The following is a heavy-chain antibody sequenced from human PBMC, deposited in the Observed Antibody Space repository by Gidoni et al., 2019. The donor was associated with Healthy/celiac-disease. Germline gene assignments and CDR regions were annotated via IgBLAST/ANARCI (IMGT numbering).Heavy chain of an antibody. Sequence: QVQLQESCPGLVEPSQTLSVTASVSGDSISNGGYSWSWLRQQPGKGLEWLGYIYYSGSTYYNPPLKSRVTISVDTSKHQFSLKLSSVTAADTAVYYCASKFGRGAFDIWGQGTMVTVSS. V-gene: IGHV4-31*03. CDR3: ASKFGRGAFDI. CDR2: IYYSGST. D-gene: IGHD3-10*01. CDR1: GDSISNGGYS. J-gene: IGHJ3*02.